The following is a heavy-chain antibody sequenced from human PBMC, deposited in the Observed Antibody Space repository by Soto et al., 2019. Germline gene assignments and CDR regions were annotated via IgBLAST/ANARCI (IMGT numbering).Heavy chain of an antibody. V-gene: IGHV1-69*13. J-gene: IGHJ6*02. CDR1: GGTFSSYA. CDR2: IIPIFGTA. CDR3: ARARVVVVQAAIRNIGGLYGMDV. Sequence: SVKVSCKASGGTFSSYAISWVRQAPGQGLEWMGGIIPIFGTANYAQKFQGRVTITADESTSTAYMELSSLRSEDTAVYYCARARVVVVQAAIRNIGGLYGMDVWGQGTTVTVSS. D-gene: IGHD2-2*01.